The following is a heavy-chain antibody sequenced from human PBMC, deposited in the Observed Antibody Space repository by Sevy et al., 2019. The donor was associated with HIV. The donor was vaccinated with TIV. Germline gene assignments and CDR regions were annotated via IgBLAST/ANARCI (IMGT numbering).Heavy chain of an antibody. V-gene: IGHV3-49*03. CDR2: IRNTHYGGKT. Sequence: GGSLRLSCTTSGFTFGDYALSWFRQAPGKGLEWVGFIRNTHYGGKTEYAASVKGIFTISRDDSRSIAYLKMNSLIIEDTAMYYCTRVNAFFYNSGSKDDAFDIWGQGTMVTVSS. CDR1: GFTFGDYA. CDR3: TRVNAFFYNSGSKDDAFDI. J-gene: IGHJ3*02. D-gene: IGHD3-10*01.